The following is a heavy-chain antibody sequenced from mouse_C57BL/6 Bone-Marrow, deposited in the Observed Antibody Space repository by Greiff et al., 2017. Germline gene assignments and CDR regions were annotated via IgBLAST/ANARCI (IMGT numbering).Heavy chain of an antibody. D-gene: IGHD1-1*01. V-gene: IGHV1-81*01. CDR2: IYPRSGNT. J-gene: IGHJ2*01. Sequence: VQLQESGAELARPGASVKLSCKASGYTFTSYGISWVKQRTGQGLEWIGEIYPRSGNTYYTEKFKGKATLTADKSSSTAYMELRSLTSEDSAVYFCARSENYYGSPFDYWGQGTTLTVSS. CDR3: ARSENYYGSPFDY. CDR1: GYTFTSYG.